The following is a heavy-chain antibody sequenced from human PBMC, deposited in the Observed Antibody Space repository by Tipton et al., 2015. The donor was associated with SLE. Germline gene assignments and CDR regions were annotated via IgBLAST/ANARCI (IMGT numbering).Heavy chain of an antibody. D-gene: IGHD6-19*01. CDR1: GGSISSGSYY. V-gene: IGHV4-61*09. CDR2: IYTSGST. Sequence: TLSLTCTVSGGSISSGSYYWSWIRQPAGKGLEWIGYIYTSGSTNYNPSLKSRVTISVDTSKNQFSLKLSSVTAADTAVYYCATRIAVAGAIDYWGQGTLVTVSS. J-gene: IGHJ4*02. CDR3: ATRIAVAGAIDY.